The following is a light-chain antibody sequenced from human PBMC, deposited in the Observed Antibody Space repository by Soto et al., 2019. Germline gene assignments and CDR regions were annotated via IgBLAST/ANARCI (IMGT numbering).Light chain of an antibody. Sequence: QAVVTQPPSVSGAPGQRVTISCTGSSSDIGGGSDVHWYQHLPGSVPKLLIYGDTNRPSGVPDRFSGSKSGTSASLAITGLQAEDEADYYCQSYDSSLSGHVVFGGGTKLTVL. CDR1: SSDIGGGSD. J-gene: IGLJ2*01. CDR3: QSYDSSLSGHVV. V-gene: IGLV1-40*01. CDR2: GDT.